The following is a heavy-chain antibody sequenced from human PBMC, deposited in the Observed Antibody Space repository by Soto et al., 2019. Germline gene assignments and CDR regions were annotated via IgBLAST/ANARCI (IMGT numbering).Heavy chain of an antibody. Sequence: QVQLVESGGGVVQPGRSLSLAGAASDFTSGSYVVHWVRQPPGTGLEWLAVISNDGNDKYYPESVRGRFTTSRDNSENPLYLQRNRLRADDTAVYYCARDSGRDGYYFPFDYWGQGTLVTVSS. V-gene: IGHV3-30-3*01. CDR1: DFTSGSYV. CDR3: ARDSGRDGYYFPFDY. D-gene: IGHD5-12*01. CDR2: ISNDGNDK. J-gene: IGHJ4*02.